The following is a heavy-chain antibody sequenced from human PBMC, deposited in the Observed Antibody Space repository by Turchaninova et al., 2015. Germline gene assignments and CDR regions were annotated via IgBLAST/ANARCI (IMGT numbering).Heavy chain of an antibody. CDR2: NNLSGNT. D-gene: IGHD6-6*01. CDR1: GGSFSGYY. V-gene: IGHV4-34*01. CDR3: ARGLIAARLQH. Sequence: QVQLQQWGAGLLNPSETLSLTCAVYGGSFSGYYWTWIRQPPGKGLAWIGENNLSGNTSDSPSLKSRVTISVDTSQNPFSLKLSSVTAADTAVYYCARGLIAARLQHWGQGTLVTVSS. J-gene: IGHJ1*01.